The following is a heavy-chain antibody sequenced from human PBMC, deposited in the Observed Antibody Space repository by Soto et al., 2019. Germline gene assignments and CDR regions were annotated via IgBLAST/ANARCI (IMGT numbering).Heavy chain of an antibody. CDR1: GGSISSISYY. Sequence: SEALSLTCTVSGGSISSISYYWAWIRQPPGKGLEWIGSIYYSGSTYYNPSLKSRVTRSVDTSKNQFSLKLSSVTAADTAVYYRARHQGYGLYYLYYRGQGTLLTVSS. CDR2: IYYSGST. D-gene: IGHD5-18*01. CDR3: ARHQGYGLYYLYY. V-gene: IGHV4-39*01. J-gene: IGHJ4*01.